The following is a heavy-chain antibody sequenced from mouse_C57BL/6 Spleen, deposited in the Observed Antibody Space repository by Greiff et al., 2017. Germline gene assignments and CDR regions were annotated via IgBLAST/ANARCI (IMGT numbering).Heavy chain of an antibody. CDR3: ARKEGSCSYAMDF. CDR2: IDPEDGET. Sequence: VQLQQSGAELVKPGASVKLSCTASGFNIKDYYMHWVKQRTEQGLEWIGRIDPEDGETKYAPTFQGKATITAATSSHTACLQLSSLASEDTAVYYCARKEGSCSYAMDFWGQGTSVTVSS. V-gene: IGHV14-2*01. J-gene: IGHJ4*01. CDR1: GFNIKDYY.